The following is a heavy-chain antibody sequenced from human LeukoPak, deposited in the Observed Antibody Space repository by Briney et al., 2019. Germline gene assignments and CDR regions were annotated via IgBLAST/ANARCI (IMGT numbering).Heavy chain of an antibody. Sequence: PSETLSLTCTVSGGSISSSSYYWGWIRQPPGKGLEWIGSIYYSGSTYYNPSLKSRVTISVDTSKNQFSLKLSSVTAADTAVYYCARPMVRGNPSAGFDYWGQGTLVTVSS. CDR2: IYYSGST. V-gene: IGHV4-39*01. J-gene: IGHJ4*02. D-gene: IGHD3-10*01. CDR3: ARPMVRGNPSAGFDY. CDR1: GGSISSSSYY.